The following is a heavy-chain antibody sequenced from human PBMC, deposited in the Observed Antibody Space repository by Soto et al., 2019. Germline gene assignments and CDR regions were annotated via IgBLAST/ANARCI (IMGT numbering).Heavy chain of an antibody. V-gene: IGHV1-2*02. CDR2: INPNSGDT. J-gene: IGHJ4*02. CDR3: ARREQWLENFDY. D-gene: IGHD6-19*01. CDR1: GYTFTGYY. Sequence: QVQLVQSGAEVKKPGASVKVSCKTSGYTFTGYYIHWIRQAPGQGLEWMGWINPNSGDTNYSQDFQGRVTMTSDTSFTTAYVELTRLRSDDTAVYYCARREQWLENFDYWGQGTLDTVSS.